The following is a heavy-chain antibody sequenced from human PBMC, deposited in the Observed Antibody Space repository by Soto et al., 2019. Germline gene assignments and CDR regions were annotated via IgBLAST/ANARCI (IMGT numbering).Heavy chain of an antibody. CDR2: ISWNSGSI. D-gene: IGHD6-19*01. V-gene: IGHV3-9*01. CDR3: AKALEWLVPPGY. CDR1: GFTFDDYA. J-gene: IGHJ4*02. Sequence: GGSLRLSCAASGFTFDDYAMHWVRQAPGKGLEWVSGISWNSGSIGYADSVKGRFTISRDNAKNSLYLQMNSLRAEDTALYYCAKALEWLVPPGYWGQGTLVTVSS.